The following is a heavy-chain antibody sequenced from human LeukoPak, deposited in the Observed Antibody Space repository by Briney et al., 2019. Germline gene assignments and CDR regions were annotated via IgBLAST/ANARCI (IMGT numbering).Heavy chain of an antibody. D-gene: IGHD4-17*01. Sequence: RGSLRLSCAASGFTFSSYAMHWVRQAPGKGLEWVAVISYDGSNKYYADSVKGRFTISRDNSKNTLYLQMNSLRAEDTAVYYCARDGDPSGYFDYWGQGTLVTVSS. V-gene: IGHV3-30-3*01. CDR1: GFTFSSYA. CDR2: ISYDGSNK. J-gene: IGHJ4*02. CDR3: ARDGDPSGYFDY.